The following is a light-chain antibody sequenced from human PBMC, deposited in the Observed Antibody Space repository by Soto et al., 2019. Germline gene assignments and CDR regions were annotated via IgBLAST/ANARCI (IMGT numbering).Light chain of an antibody. V-gene: IGKV1-9*01. CDR2: EAS. CDR3: QKSDHLPL. Sequence: DIQLTQSPSVLSASVGDRVTITCRASQGISSYLAWYQQKPGKGPKLLIYEASTLQSGVPSGFSGSGSGTQFTLTISSLQPEDFATYYCQKSDHLPLFGPGTKVDIK. CDR1: QGISSY. J-gene: IGKJ3*01.